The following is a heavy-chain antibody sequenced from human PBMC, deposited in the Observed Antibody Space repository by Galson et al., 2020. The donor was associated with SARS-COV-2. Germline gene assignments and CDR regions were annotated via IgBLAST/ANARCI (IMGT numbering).Heavy chain of an antibody. D-gene: IGHD5-12*01. CDR3: ARDGLQLVATGLDY. V-gene: IGHV3-33*01. CDR2: IWYDGSNK. J-gene: IGHJ4*02. CDR1: GFTFSSYG. Sequence: QLGESLKISCAASGFTFSSYGMHWVRQAPGKGLEWVAVIWYDGSNKYYADSVKGRFTISRDNSKNTLYLQMNSLRAEDTAVYYCARDGLQLVATGLDYWGQGTLVTVSS.